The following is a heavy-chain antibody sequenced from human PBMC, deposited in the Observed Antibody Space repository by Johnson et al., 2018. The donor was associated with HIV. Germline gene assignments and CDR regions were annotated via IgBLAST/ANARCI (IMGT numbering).Heavy chain of an antibody. D-gene: IGHD3-16*02. CDR1: GFTFSSYA. CDR3: VRGGLGYQNFHDAFDI. V-gene: IGHV3-7*03. Sequence: VQLVESGGGLVQPGGSLRLSCAASGFTFSSYAMHWVRQAPGKGLEWVANIKQDGSEKYYVDSVTGRFTISRDNAKNSLYLQMNSLRAEDTALYYCVRGGLGYQNFHDAFDIWGQGTMVTVSS. CDR2: IKQDGSEK. J-gene: IGHJ3*02.